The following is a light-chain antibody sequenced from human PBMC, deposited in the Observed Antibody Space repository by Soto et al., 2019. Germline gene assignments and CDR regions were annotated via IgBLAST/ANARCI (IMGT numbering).Light chain of an antibody. CDR2: AVS. CDR3: SSYTRDSSYV. V-gene: IGLV2-14*01. CDR1: SSDVGLYDY. J-gene: IGLJ1*01. Sequence: QSVLTQPASVSGSPGQSITISCTGTSSDVGLYDYVSWYQQHPGKAPQLMIYAVSNRPSGVSNRFSASKSGNTASLFISGLQAEGEADYYCSSYTRDSSYVFGSGTKVTVL.